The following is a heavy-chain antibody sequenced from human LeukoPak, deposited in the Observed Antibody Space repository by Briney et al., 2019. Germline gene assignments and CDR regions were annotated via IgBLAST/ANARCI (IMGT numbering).Heavy chain of an antibody. V-gene: IGHV3-30*04. Sequence: GGSLRLSCAASGFTFSSYAMHWVRQAPGKGLEWVAVISYDGSNKYYADSVKGRFTISRDNSKNTLYLQMNSLRAEDTAVYYCARSSRGGATYFDYWGQGTLVTVSS. J-gene: IGHJ4*02. CDR1: GFTFSSYA. CDR2: ISYDGSNK. CDR3: ARSSRGGATYFDY. D-gene: IGHD1-26*01.